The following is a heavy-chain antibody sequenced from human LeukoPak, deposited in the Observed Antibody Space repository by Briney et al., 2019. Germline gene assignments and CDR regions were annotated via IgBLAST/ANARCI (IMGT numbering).Heavy chain of an antibody. V-gene: IGHV1-46*01. J-gene: IGHJ3*02. CDR2: INPSGGST. D-gene: IGHD2-15*01. CDR1: GYTFTSYY. Sequence: ASVKVSCKASGYTFTSYYMHWVRQAPGQGLEWMGIINPSGGSTSYAQKFQGRVTMTRDTSTSTVYMELSSLRSEDTAVYYCARETPCSGGSCYSPNAFDIWGQGTMVTVSS. CDR3: ARETPCSGGSCYSPNAFDI.